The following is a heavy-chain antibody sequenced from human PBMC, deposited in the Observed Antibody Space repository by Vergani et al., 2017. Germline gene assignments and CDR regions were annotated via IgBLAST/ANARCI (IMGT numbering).Heavy chain of an antibody. CDR3: ASTIYSFDY. D-gene: IGHD5-24*01. CDR2: INHSGST. J-gene: IGHJ4*02. Sequence: QVQLQQWGAGLLKPSETLSLTCAVYGGSFSGYYWSWIRQPPGKGLEWIGEINHSGSTNYNPSLKSRVTISVETSKNQFSLKLSSGTAADTAVYYCASTIYSFDYWGQGTLVTVSS. V-gene: IGHV4-34*01. CDR1: GGSFSGYY.